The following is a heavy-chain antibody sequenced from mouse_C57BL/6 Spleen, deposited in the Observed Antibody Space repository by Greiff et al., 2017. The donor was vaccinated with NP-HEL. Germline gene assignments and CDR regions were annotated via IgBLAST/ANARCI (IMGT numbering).Heavy chain of an antibody. Sequence: QVQLQQSGAELVKPGASVKISCKASGYAFSSYWMNWVKQRPGKGLEWIGQIYPGDGDTNYNGKFKGKATLTAGKASSTAYMQRSSLTSEDSAVYFCASSGEYDGGFDYWGQGTTLTVSS. CDR1: GYAFSSYW. D-gene: IGHD2-14*01. CDR3: ASSGEYDGGFDY. V-gene: IGHV1-80*01. J-gene: IGHJ2*01. CDR2: IYPGDGDT.